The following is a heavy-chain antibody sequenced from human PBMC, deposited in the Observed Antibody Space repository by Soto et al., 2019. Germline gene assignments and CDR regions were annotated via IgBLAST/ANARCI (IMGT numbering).Heavy chain of an antibody. CDR1: GFTFSSYG. D-gene: IGHD6-19*01. V-gene: IGHV3-33*01. CDR3: ARDSLDSSGWPSFDY. CDR2: IWYDGSNK. J-gene: IGHJ4*02. Sequence: PGGSLRLSCAASGFTFSSYGMHWVRQAPGKGLEWVAVIWYDGSNKYYADSVKGRFTISRDNSKNTLYLQMNSLRAEDTAVYYCARDSLDSSGWPSFDYWGQGTLVTVSS.